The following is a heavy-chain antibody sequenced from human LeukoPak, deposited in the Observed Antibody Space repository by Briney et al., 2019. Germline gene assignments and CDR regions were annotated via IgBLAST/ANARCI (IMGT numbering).Heavy chain of an antibody. CDR3: ARERKDGDGAFDI. J-gene: IGHJ3*02. V-gene: IGHV3-21*01. CDR1: GFTFSSYS. CDR2: ISSSSSYI. D-gene: IGHD4-17*01. Sequence: GGSLRLSCAASGFTFSSYSMNWVRQAPGKGLEWVSSISSSSSYIYYADSVKGRSTISRDNAKNSLYLQMNSLRAEDTAVYYCARERKDGDGAFDIWGQGTMVTVSS.